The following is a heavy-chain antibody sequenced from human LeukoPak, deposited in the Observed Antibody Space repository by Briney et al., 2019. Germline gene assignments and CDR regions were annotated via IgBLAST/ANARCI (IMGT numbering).Heavy chain of an antibody. CDR1: GGSISSYY. Sequence: SETLSLTRTVSGGSISSYYWSWIRQSPGKGLEWIGYIYYSGSTNYNPSLKSRVTISVDTSKNQFSLKLSSVTAADTAVYYCARGGTVVNGFDYWGQGTLVTVSS. CDR3: ARGGTVVNGFDY. V-gene: IGHV4-59*01. D-gene: IGHD4-23*01. CDR2: IYYSGST. J-gene: IGHJ4*02.